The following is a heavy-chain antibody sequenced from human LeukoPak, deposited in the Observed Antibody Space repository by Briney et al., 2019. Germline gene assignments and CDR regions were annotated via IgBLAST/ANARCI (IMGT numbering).Heavy chain of an antibody. V-gene: IGHV5-51*01. CDR1: GYSFTSYW. D-gene: IGHD3-22*01. J-gene: IGHJ5*02. Sequence: GESLKISCKGSGYSFTSYWIGWVRQMPGKGLEWMGIIYPGDSDTRYSPSFQGQVTISADKSISTAYLQWSSLKASDTAKYYCARQGDYDSSGYYPNWFDPWGQGTLVTVSS. CDR3: ARQGDYDSSGYYPNWFDP. CDR2: IYPGDSDT.